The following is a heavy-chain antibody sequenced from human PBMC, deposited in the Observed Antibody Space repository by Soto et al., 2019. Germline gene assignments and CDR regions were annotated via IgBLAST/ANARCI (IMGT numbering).Heavy chain of an antibody. D-gene: IGHD4-4*01. Sequence: QIQLVQSEGEVRQPGASVKVSCKTSGYTFTNYGVTWVRQAPGQGLEWMGWLHTYNGNTKYAQKLQGRVTMSPDPSTRPAYEELRSLRPDDTAVYYCARAQTPTESDFWGQGTLVTVSS. CDR1: GYTFTNYG. J-gene: IGHJ4*02. CDR2: LHTYNGNT. V-gene: IGHV1-18*01. CDR3: ARAQTPTESDF.